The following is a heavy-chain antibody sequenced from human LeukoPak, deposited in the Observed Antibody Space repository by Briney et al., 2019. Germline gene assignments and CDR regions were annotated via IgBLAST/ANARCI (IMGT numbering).Heavy chain of an antibody. D-gene: IGHD6-19*01. Sequence: PSETLSLTCTVSGGSISSSSYYCGWIRQPPGKGLGWIGSIYYSGSTYYNPSLKSRVTISVDTSKNQFSLKLSSVTAADTAVYYCASYSSGWTWFDYWGQGTLVTVSS. CDR3: ASYSSGWTWFDY. V-gene: IGHV4-39*01. CDR2: IYYSGST. CDR1: GGSISSSSYY. J-gene: IGHJ4*01.